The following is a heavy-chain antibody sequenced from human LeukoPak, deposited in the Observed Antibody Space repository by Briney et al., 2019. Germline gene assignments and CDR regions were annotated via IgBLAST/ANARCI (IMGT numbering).Heavy chain of an antibody. Sequence: GGSLRLSCAASGFTFDDYAMHWVRQAPGKGLEWVSGISGSGGSTYYADSVKGRFTISRDNSKNTLYLQMNSLRAEDTAVYYCAKDRGAYYYMDVWGKGTTVTVSS. D-gene: IGHD1-26*01. CDR2: ISGSGGST. J-gene: IGHJ6*03. V-gene: IGHV3-23*01. CDR1: GFTFDDYA. CDR3: AKDRGAYYYMDV.